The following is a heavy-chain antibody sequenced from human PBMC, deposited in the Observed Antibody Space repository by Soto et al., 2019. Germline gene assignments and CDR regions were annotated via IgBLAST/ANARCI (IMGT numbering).Heavy chain of an antibody. J-gene: IGHJ6*02. V-gene: IGHV1-8*01. CDR2: MNPNSANT. CDR3: AREGVRGMEV. D-gene: IGHD3-16*01. CDR1: GYTFTSYD. Sequence: QVQLVQSGAEVKKPGASVKVSCKASGYTFTSYDINWVRQATGQGLEWMGWMNPNSANTGYAQKFQGRVTMTGNSSISTAYMWRSSLRSEDTAGYLFAREGVRGMEVWGQGTTVTVSS.